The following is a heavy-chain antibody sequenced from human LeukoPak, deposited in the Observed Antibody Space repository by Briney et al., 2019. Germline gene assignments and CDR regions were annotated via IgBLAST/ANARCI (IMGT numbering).Heavy chain of an antibody. CDR2: ISAYNGNT. V-gene: IGHV1-18*01. J-gene: IGHJ5*02. CDR3: ARVPSNRMAKNCFDP. Sequence: GSSVKVSCKASGYTFTRYGIIWVRQAPGHRLEWMGWISAYNGNTNYAQKLQGRGTMTTDTSTSTAYMELWSLTSDDTGVYYCARVPSNRMAKNCFDPWGQGTLVTVSS. D-gene: IGHD2-8*01. CDR1: GYTFTRYG.